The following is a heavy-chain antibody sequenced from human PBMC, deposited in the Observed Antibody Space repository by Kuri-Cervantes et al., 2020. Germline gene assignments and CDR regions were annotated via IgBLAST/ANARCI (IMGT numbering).Heavy chain of an antibody. CDR1: GFTFDDYA. J-gene: IGHJ4*02. D-gene: IGHD3-10*01. CDR2: ISWNSGSI. V-gene: IGHV3-9*01. Sequence: SLKISCAASGFTFDDYAMHWVRQAPEKGLEWVSGISWNSGSIGYADSVKGRFTISRDNAKNSLYLQMNSLRAEDTAVYYCARDSYGSGSYPRDWGQGTLVTVSS. CDR3: ARDSYGSGSYPRD.